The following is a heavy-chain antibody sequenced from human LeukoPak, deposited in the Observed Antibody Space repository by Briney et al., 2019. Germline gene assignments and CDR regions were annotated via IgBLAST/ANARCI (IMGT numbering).Heavy chain of an antibody. CDR2: IIPIFDTA. CDR3: ASLAPDYYDSSGYSYYFDY. D-gene: IGHD3-22*01. CDR1: GGTFSSYA. Sequence: ASVKVSRKASGGTFSSYAISWVRQAPGQGLEWMGGIIPIFDTANYAQKFQGRVTITTDESTSTAYMELSSLRSEDTAVYYCASLAPDYYDSSGYSYYFDYWGQGTLVTVSS. J-gene: IGHJ4*02. V-gene: IGHV1-69*05.